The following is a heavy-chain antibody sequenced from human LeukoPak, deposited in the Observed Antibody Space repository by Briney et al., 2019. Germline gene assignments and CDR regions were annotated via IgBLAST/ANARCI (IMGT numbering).Heavy chain of an antibody. D-gene: IGHD3-16*01. CDR2: ISYDGSNK. V-gene: IGHV3-30*18. J-gene: IGHJ6*02. CDR1: GFTFSSYG. CDR3: AKDSMTTFPPYHYYGMDV. Sequence: GGSLRLSCAASGFTFSSYGMHWVRQAPGKGLEWVAVISYDGSNKYYADSVKGRFTISRDNSKNTLYLQMNSLRAEDTAVYYCAKDSMTTFPPYHYYGMDVWGQGTTVTVSS.